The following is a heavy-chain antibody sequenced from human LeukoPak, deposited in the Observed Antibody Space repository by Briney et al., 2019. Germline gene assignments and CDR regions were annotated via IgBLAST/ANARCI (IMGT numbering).Heavy chain of an antibody. D-gene: IGHD6-6*01. J-gene: IGHJ5*02. CDR2: IWYDGSNK. V-gene: IGHV3-33*01. CDR1: GFTFSSYG. Sequence: GGSLRLSCAASGFTFSSYGMHWVRQAPGKGLEWVAVIWYDGSNKYYADSVKGRFTISRDNSKNTLYLQMNSLRAEDTAVYYCARVTAARPGTNWFDPWGQGTLVTVSS. CDR3: ARVTAARPGTNWFDP.